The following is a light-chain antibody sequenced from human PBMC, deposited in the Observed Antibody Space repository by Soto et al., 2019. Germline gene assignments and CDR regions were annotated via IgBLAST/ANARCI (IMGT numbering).Light chain of an antibody. Sequence: EIVMTQSPATLSFPPGERATLSCRASQSVTSNLAWYQQKPGQAPRLLIYGASTRATGIPARFSGSGSGTEFTLTISSLQSEDFAVYYCQQYNYWPRTFGQGTKVEIK. CDR1: QSVTSN. V-gene: IGKV3-15*01. J-gene: IGKJ1*01. CDR2: GAS. CDR3: QQYNYWPRT.